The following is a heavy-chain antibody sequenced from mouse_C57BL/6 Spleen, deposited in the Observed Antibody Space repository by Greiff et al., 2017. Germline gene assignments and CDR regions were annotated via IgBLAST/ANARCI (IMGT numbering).Heavy chain of an antibody. CDR2: ISDGGSYT. D-gene: IGHD2-1*01. J-gene: IGHJ1*03. CDR3: ARDPIYYGYFDV. CDR1: GFTFSSYA. Sequence: DVKLVESGGGLVKPGGSLKLSCAASGFTFSSYAMSWVRQTPEKRLEWVATISDGGSYTYYPDNVKGRFTISRDNAKNNLYLQMSHLKSEDTAMYYCARDPIYYGYFDVWGTGTTVTVSS. V-gene: IGHV5-4*01.